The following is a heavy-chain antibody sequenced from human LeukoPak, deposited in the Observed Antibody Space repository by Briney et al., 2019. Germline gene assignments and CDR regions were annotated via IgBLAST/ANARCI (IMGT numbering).Heavy chain of an antibody. D-gene: IGHD3-22*01. J-gene: IGHJ4*02. CDR3: ARGGDYYDSSGLDY. CDR2: IIPIFGTA. CDR1: GGTFSSYA. V-gene: IGHV1-69*05. Sequence: ASVKISCKASGGTFSSYALSWVRQAPGQGLEWMGRIIPIFGTANYAQKFQGRVSITTDESTSTAYMELSSLRSEDTAVYYCARGGDYYDSSGLDYWGQGTLVTVSS.